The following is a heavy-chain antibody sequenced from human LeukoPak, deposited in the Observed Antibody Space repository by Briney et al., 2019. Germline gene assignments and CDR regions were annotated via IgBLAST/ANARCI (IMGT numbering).Heavy chain of an antibody. CDR1: GGSISSYY. V-gene: IGHV4-4*07. CDR3: ARSQARLGWFDP. Sequence: SETLSLTCTVSGGSISSYYWSWIRQPAGKGLEWIGRIYTSGSTNYNPSLKSRVTILVDTSKNQFSLKLTSVTAADTAVYYCARSQARLGWFDPWGQGALVTVSS. CDR2: IYTSGST. J-gene: IGHJ5*02. D-gene: IGHD6-19*01.